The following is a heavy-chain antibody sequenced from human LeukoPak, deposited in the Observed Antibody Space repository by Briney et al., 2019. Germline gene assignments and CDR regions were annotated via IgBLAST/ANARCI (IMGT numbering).Heavy chain of an antibody. V-gene: IGHV4-59*08. D-gene: IGHD6-19*01. J-gene: IGHJ5*02. CDR1: GGSISSYY. Sequence: SETLSLTCTVYGGSISSYYWSWIRQPPGKGLEWIGYIYYSGSTNYNPSLKSRVTISVDTSKNQSSLKLSSVTAADTAVYYCARRIAVAGNGWFDPWGQGTLVTVSS. CDR2: IYYSGST. CDR3: ARRIAVAGNGWFDP.